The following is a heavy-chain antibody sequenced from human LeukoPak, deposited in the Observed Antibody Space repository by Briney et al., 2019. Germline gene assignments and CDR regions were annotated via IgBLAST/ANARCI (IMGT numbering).Heavy chain of an antibody. CDR1: GVTFSSYD. CDR3: AKERPVYGDFDY. D-gene: IGHD4-17*01. CDR2: IGTAGDT. Sequence: GGSLRLSCAASGVTFSSYDMHWVRQATGKGLEWVSAIGTAGDTYYPGSVKGRFTISRDNSKNTLYLQMNSLRAEDTAVYYCAKERPVYGDFDYWGQGTLVTVSS. V-gene: IGHV3-13*01. J-gene: IGHJ4*02.